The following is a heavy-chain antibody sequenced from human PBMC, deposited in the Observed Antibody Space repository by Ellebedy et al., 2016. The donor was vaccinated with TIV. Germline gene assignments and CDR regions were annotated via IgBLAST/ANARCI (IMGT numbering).Heavy chain of an antibody. D-gene: IGHD3-10*01. V-gene: IGHV1-18*04. Sequence: AASVKVSCKASAYTFTDYGITWLRHAPGQGLEWMGWIGSDMGNTNYAQKFPGRVTMTTDTSTTTGYMELSSLRSEDTAVYYCVRDSEWFGEFQLDYWGQGTLVTVSS. J-gene: IGHJ4*02. CDR3: VRDSEWFGEFQLDY. CDR2: IGSDMGNT. CDR1: AYTFTDYG.